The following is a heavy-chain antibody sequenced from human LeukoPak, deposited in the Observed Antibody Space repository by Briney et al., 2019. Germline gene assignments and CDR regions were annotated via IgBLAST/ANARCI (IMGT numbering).Heavy chain of an antibody. CDR3: ARDLPGDYGAFDI. J-gene: IGHJ3*02. Sequence: GGSLRLSCAASGFTFSNAWMSWVRQAPGKGLEWVAVIWYDGSNKYYADSVKGRFTISRDNSKNTLYLQMNSLRAEDTAVYYCARDLPGDYGAFDIWGQGTMVTVSS. D-gene: IGHD3-16*01. CDR1: GFTFSNAW. V-gene: IGHV3-33*08. CDR2: IWYDGSNK.